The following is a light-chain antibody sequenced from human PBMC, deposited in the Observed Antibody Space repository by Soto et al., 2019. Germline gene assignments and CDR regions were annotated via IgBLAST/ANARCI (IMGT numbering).Light chain of an antibody. CDR3: QHYNSYWHT. CDR1: QSIDSW. J-gene: IGKJ5*01. CDR2: KAS. V-gene: IGKV1-5*03. Sequence: DIQMTQSPSTMSASVGDRVTITCRASQSIDSWLAWYQQKPGKAPKFLMYKASNLESGVPSRFSGSGSETEFTLTISSLQPDDFAIYYCQHYNSYWHTFGQGTRLEIK.